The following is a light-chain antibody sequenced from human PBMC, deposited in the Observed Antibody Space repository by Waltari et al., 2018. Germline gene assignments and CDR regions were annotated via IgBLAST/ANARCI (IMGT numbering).Light chain of an antibody. V-gene: IGKV1-27*01. CDR1: QGIANY. J-gene: IGKJ1*01. Sequence: DIQLTQSPSSLSASVGDRVTITCRASQGIANYLAWYQQKPGKVPKLLIYAASTLQSGDPSRFSGSGSGTEFTLTISSLQPEDVATYYCQKYNSAPRTFGQGTKVEIK. CDR3: QKYNSAPRT. CDR2: AAS.